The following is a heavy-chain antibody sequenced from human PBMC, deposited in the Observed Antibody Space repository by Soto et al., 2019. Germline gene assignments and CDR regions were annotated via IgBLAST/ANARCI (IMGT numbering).Heavy chain of an antibody. Sequence: PSETLSLTCTVSGGSMSSNYWSWIRQSPAKGLEWIGFVYYGGTNYNPSFESRVTMSVDTPKKQFSLELSDVTAADTAVYYCVSYRGAFYFDVWGQGTTVTVSS. CDR2: VYYGGT. CDR3: VSYRGAFYFDV. D-gene: IGHD3-9*01. J-gene: IGHJ6*02. V-gene: IGHV4-59*01. CDR1: GGSMSSNY.